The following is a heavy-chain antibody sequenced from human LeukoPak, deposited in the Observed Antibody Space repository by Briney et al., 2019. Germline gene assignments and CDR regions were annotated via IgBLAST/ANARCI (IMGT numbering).Heavy chain of an antibody. Sequence: GGSLRLSCAASGFTFRNYWMTWVRQAPGKGLEWVANIKEDGNERKYLDSVKGRFTISRDNAKNSLYLQMSSLRVEDTAVYYCASLKGRNYWGQGTLVTVSS. CDR2: IKEDGNER. J-gene: IGHJ4*02. V-gene: IGHV3-7*01. CDR3: ASLKGRNY. CDR1: GFTFRNYW.